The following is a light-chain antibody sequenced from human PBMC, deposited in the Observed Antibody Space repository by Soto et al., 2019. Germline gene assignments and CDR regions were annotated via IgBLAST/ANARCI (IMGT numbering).Light chain of an antibody. V-gene: IGLV2-14*01. CDR2: DVS. Sequence: QSALTQPASVSGSPGQSITISCTGTSSDVGGYNYVSWYQQHPAKAPKLMIYDVSNRPSGVSNRFSGSKSANTASLTISGLQADDQADYSCYSYTSSSTYVFGTGTKVTVL. CDR1: SSDVGGYNY. J-gene: IGLJ1*01. CDR3: YSYTSSSTYV.